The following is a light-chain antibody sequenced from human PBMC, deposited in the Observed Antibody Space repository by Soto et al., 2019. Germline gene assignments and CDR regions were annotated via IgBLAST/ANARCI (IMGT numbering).Light chain of an antibody. V-gene: IGLV4-69*01. J-gene: IGLJ2*01. Sequence: QSVLTQSPSASASLGASVKLTRTLTSGPTSYAVAWHQQQPEKGPRFLMKVSGDGGHRKGDGIPDRFSGSSSGAERYLTISSLQSEDEADYFCQTWGPGIRVFGGGTKLTVL. CDR2: VSGDGGH. CDR1: SGPTSYA. CDR3: QTWGPGIRV.